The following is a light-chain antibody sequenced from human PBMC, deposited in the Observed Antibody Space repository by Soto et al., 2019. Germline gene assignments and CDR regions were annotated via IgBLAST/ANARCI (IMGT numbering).Light chain of an antibody. CDR1: SSDVGNYNL. CDR2: EDT. Sequence: QSALAQPASVSGSPGQSITISCTGSSSDVGNYNLVSWYQQHPGKAPKLMIYEDTKWPSGVSNRFSGSKSGNTAYLTISGLQAEDEADHYCSSYAVGRTYVFGTGTKVTVL. CDR3: SSYAVGRTYV. J-gene: IGLJ1*01. V-gene: IGLV2-23*01.